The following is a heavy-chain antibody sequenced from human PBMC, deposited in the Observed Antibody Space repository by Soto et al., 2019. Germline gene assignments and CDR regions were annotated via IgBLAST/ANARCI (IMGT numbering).Heavy chain of an antibody. CDR3: ARAAASLEP. J-gene: IGHJ5*02. CDR1: GYMFTNYD. D-gene: IGHD6-25*01. V-gene: IGHV1-8*01. CDR2: MNPKSGNT. Sequence: QVQLVQSGAEVKKPGASVKVSCKTSGYMFTNYDINWVRQATGQGLEWMGWMNPKSGNTGHAQKFQGRVTMSMDTSITTAYMELSSLRSDDTAMYYCARAAASLEPWGQGTLVTVSS.